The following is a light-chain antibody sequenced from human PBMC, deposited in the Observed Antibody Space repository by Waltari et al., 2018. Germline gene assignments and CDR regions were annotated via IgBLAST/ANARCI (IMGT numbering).Light chain of an antibody. Sequence: QSALTQPASVSGTPGQSITISCSGPTSDVGSYYLFSWYQQPPGEAPKLLICEVFKRPPDTSSRFSGAKSGSTASLTISGLQPEDEADYYCCSYAGRGTYVFGSGTKVTVL. V-gene: IGLV2-23*02. J-gene: IGLJ1*01. CDR1: TSDVGSYYL. CDR3: CSYAGRGTYV. CDR2: EVF.